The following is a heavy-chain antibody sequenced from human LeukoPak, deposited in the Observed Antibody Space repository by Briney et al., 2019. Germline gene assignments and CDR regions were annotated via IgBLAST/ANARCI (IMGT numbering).Heavy chain of an antibody. J-gene: IGHJ5*02. CDR3: ARDSSYDVWSVVYKFLRQPYNWFDP. V-gene: IGHV1-18*01. Sequence: ASVKVSCKASGYTFTSYGISWVRQAPGQGLEWMGLISAYNGNKKYAQKLQGRVTIATDKSPSTAYMELRRLRSDDTAVYYCARDSSYDVWSVVYKFLRQPYNWFDPWGQGTLVTVSS. CDR2: ISAYNGNK. CDR1: GYTFTSYG. D-gene: IGHD3-3*01.